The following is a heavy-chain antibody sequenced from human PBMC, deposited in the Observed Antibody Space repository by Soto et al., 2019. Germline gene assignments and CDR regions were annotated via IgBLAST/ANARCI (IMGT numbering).Heavy chain of an antibody. D-gene: IGHD2-2*02. CDR1: GFTFSSYA. V-gene: IGHV3-23*01. Sequence: PGGSLRLSCAASGFTFSSYAMSWVRQAPGKGLEWVSAISGSGGSTYYADSVKGRFTISRDNSKNTLYLQMNSLRAEDTAVYYCAKMAMRYCSSTSCYTWLWYYYYMDVWGKGTTVTVSS. J-gene: IGHJ6*03. CDR3: AKMAMRYCSSTSCYTWLWYYYYMDV. CDR2: ISGSGGST.